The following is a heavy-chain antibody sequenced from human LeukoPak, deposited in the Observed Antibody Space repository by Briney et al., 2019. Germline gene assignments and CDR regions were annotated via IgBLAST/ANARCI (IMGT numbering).Heavy chain of an antibody. CDR1: GFMLSSFP. V-gene: IGHV3-30-3*01. Sequence: QPGGSLRLSCAASGFMLSSFPMHWVRQAPGKGLEWVALISYDGSNIYYADSVKGRFTISRDNSKNTLYLQMSSLRTEDTAVYYCARGHSSSWLRGDYWGQGTLVTVSS. J-gene: IGHJ4*02. CDR2: ISYDGSNI. CDR3: ARGHSSSWLRGDY. D-gene: IGHD6-13*01.